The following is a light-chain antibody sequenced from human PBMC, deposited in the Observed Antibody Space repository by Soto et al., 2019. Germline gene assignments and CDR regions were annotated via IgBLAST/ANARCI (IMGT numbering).Light chain of an antibody. CDR3: QQYNSYWT. CDR2: KAS. V-gene: IGKV1-5*03. J-gene: IGKJ1*01. CDR1: QSIRTW. Sequence: IQMTHSRCTLSASVGEGVTITCRASQSIRTWLAWYQQKPGTPPKLLIYKASSLESGVPSRFSGNGSGTDFALTINNLQPEDCATYYCQQYNSYWTFGLGTKVDI.